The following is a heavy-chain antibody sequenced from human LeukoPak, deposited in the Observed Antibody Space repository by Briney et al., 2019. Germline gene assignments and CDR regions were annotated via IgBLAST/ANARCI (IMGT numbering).Heavy chain of an antibody. Sequence: GASVKVSCKASGYTFTGYYMHWVRQAPGQGLEWMGWINPNSGGTNYAQKFQGRVTMTRDTSISTAYMELSRLRSDDTAVYYCVRDSVVATPPVWYFDLWGRGTLVTVSS. CDR2: INPNSGGT. V-gene: IGHV1-2*02. D-gene: IGHD5-12*01. J-gene: IGHJ2*01. CDR3: VRDSVVATPPVWYFDL. CDR1: GYTFTGYY.